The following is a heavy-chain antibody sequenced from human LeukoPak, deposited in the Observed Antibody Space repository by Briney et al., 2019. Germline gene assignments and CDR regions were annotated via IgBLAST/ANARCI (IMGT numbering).Heavy chain of an antibody. Sequence: ASVTVSFKSADYIFTTYVVNWVRQAPGQGLEWMGWINTDNGNTNYAQKFQGRVTMTTDTSTSIVYMELRSLRSDDTAVYYCARVAGYSSYYYMDVWGKGTTVTVSS. CDR3: ARVAGYSSYYYMDV. CDR2: INTDNGNT. D-gene: IGHD2-21*01. J-gene: IGHJ6*03. V-gene: IGHV1-18*01. CDR1: DYIFTTYV.